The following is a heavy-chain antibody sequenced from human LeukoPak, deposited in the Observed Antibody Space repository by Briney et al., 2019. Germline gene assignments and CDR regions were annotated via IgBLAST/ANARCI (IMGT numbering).Heavy chain of an antibody. V-gene: IGHV3-20*04. J-gene: IGHJ4*02. CDR1: GFTFDDYG. CDR2: INWNGGST. D-gene: IGHD2-15*01. Sequence: GGSLRLSCVASGFTFDDYGVSWVRQAPGKGLEWVSGINWNGGSTGYADSVKGRFTIPRDNAKNSLYLQMNSLRAEDTALYYCAKDRRYCSGSSCYKIDYWGQGTLVTVSS. CDR3: AKDRRYCSGSSCYKIDY.